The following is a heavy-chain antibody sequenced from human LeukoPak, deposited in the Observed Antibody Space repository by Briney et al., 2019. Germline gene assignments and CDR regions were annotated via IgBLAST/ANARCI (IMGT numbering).Heavy chain of an antibody. CDR3: AKIGERYCSGNSCPRIDY. CDR2: ISYDGSNK. D-gene: IGHD2-15*01. Sequence: PGRSLRLSCAASGFTFSSYGMQWIRQAPGKGLEWVAVISYDGSNKYYADSVKGRFTISRDNSKNTLYLEMNSLRVDDTAVYYCAKIGERYCSGNSCPRIDYWGQGTLVTVSS. V-gene: IGHV3-30*18. J-gene: IGHJ4*02. CDR1: GFTFSSYG.